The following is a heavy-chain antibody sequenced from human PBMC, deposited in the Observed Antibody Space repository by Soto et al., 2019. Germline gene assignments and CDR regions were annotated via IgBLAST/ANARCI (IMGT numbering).Heavy chain of an antibody. J-gene: IGHJ5*02. D-gene: IGHD3-10*01. CDR2: IYYSGST. Sequence: QVQLQESGPGLVKPSQTLSLTCTVSGGSISSGGYYWSWIRQHPGKGLEWIGYIYYSGSTYYNPXXKSRVTISVDXXKXQXXLKLSSVTAADTAVYYCARDRTDWFGELFSNWFDPWGQGTLVTVSS. V-gene: IGHV4-31*03. CDR1: GGSISSGGYY. CDR3: ARDRTDWFGELFSNWFDP.